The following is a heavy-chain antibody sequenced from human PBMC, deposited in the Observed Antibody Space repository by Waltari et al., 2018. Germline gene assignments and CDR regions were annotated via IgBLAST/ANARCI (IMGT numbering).Heavy chain of an antibody. V-gene: IGHV1-69*10. J-gene: IGHJ4*02. CDR3: AMGVVVIALLDY. Sequence: QVLLVQSGAEVKKPGSSVKFSCKASGGTFSSYAICWVRQAPAQGLEWMGGIIPILGIANNAQKFQGKVTTTADKSTSRADMEVSSMRSEDTAVYYCAMGVVVIALLDYWGQGTLVTVSS. D-gene: IGHD2-21*01. CDR1: GGTFSSYA. CDR2: IIPILGIA.